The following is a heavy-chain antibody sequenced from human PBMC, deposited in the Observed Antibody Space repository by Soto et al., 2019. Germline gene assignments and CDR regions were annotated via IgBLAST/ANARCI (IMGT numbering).Heavy chain of an antibody. CDR1: GYDFINYW. CDR3: ATASDWAFDY. D-gene: IGHD3-9*01. V-gene: IGHV5-51*01. Sequence: PGESLKISCEATGYDFINYWIGWVRQVPGKGLEWMGIIYPGDSDTRYGPSFEGQVTISVDESVTTTYLQWSSRRASDTAIYYCATASDWAFDYWGQGTPVTVSS. J-gene: IGHJ4*02. CDR2: IYPGDSDT.